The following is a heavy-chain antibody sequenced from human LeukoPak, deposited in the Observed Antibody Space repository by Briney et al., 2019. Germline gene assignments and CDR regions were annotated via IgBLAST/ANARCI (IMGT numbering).Heavy chain of an antibody. CDR1: GFTFSTYW. V-gene: IGHV3-74*01. J-gene: IGHJ4*02. D-gene: IGHD5-12*01. CDR2: IKSDGSRT. CDR3: ARDRGYTQDY. Sequence: GGSLRLSCAASGFTFSTYWMHWVRQAPGKGLVWVSHIKSDGSRTTYADSVKGRFTISRDNAKNTLYLQMNSLRAEDTAVYYCARDRGYTQDYWGQGTLVTVSS.